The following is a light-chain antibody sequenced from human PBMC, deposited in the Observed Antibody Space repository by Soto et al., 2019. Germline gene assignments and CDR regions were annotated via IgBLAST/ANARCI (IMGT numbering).Light chain of an antibody. CDR1: SSNIGSNT. CDR3: EAWDDSLNGVV. J-gene: IGLJ2*01. Sequence: QSVLTQPPSASGTPGQRVTISCSGSSSNIGSNTVNWYQQLPGTAPKLLIYSNNQRPSGVPDRFSGSKSGTSASLAISVLQSEDEADYYCEAWDDSLNGVVFGGGTKLTVL. CDR2: SNN. V-gene: IGLV1-44*01.